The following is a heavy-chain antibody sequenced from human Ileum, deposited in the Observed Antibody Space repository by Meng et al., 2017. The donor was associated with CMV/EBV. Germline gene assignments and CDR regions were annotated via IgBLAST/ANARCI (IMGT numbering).Heavy chain of an antibody. D-gene: IGHD5-12*01. CDR1: GFTFENYE. CDR2: ITSSGNMR. CDR3: ARVPLVARRAYLDY. Sequence: SWVSSGFTFENYEMYWVRQAPGKGLEWISYITSSGNMRHYADSVKGRFTIPRDNVKNSLFLQMNSLRADDTATYFCARVPLVARRAYLDYWGQGTLVTVSS. J-gene: IGHJ4*02. V-gene: IGHV3-48*03.